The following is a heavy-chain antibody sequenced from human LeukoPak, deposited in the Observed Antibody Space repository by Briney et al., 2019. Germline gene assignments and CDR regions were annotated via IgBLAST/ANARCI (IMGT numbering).Heavy chain of an antibody. Sequence: SETLSLTCTVSGGSISSGGYYWSWIRQHPGKGLEWIGYIYYSGSTYYNPSLKSRVPISVDTSKNQFSLKLSSVTAADTAVYYCAREVTPDAFDIWGQGTMVTVSS. CDR2: IYYSGST. V-gene: IGHV4-31*03. CDR3: AREVTPDAFDI. CDR1: GGSISSGGYY. D-gene: IGHD2-15*01. J-gene: IGHJ3*02.